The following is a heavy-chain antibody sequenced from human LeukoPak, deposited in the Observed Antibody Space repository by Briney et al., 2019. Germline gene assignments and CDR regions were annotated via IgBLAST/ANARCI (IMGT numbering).Heavy chain of an antibody. CDR2: INHRGST. Sequence: SETLSLTCTVSGGSISSSSYYWGWIRQPPGKGLEWIGEINHRGSTNYNPSLKSRATISVDTSKNQFILKVNSVTAADTAMYYCARTTVVTSSAFDIWGQGTLVTVSP. D-gene: IGHD4-17*01. CDR1: GGSISSSSYY. V-gene: IGHV4-39*06. CDR3: ARTTVVTSSAFDI. J-gene: IGHJ3*02.